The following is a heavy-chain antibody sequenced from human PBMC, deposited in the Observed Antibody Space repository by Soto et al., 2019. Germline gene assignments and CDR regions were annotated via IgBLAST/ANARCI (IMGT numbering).Heavy chain of an antibody. D-gene: IGHD4-17*01. V-gene: IGHV3-30-3*01. CDR1: GFIFSSYA. Sequence: QVQLVESGGGVVQPGRSLRLSCAASGFIFSSYAMHWVRQAPGKGLEWVAVISYDGSSKYYADSVKARFTISRDNSKNTLYLQMNSLSVEDTAVYYCTRADPTVTLSVFDPWGQGTLVTVSS. CDR2: ISYDGSSK. CDR3: TRADPTVTLSVFDP. J-gene: IGHJ5*02.